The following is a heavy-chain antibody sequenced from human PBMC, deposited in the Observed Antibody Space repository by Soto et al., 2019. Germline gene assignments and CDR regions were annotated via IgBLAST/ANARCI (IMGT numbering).Heavy chain of an antibody. CDR1: GASISSYY. CDR2: IYHSGST. J-gene: IGHJ5*02. D-gene: IGHD3-10*01. Sequence: PSETLSLTCTVSGASISSYYWSWIRQPPGKGLEWIGFIYHSGSTNYNPSLKSRVTISIDTSKNQFSLKLTSVTAADTATYYCARLSRVTMVLGWFDPWGQGTLVTVSS. CDR3: ARLSRVTMVLGWFDP. V-gene: IGHV4-59*01.